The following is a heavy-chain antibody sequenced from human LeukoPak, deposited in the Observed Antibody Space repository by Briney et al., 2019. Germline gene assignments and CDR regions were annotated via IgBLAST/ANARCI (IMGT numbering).Heavy chain of an antibody. CDR3: ARRDSSGVVPRWDY. Sequence: PSETLSLTCTVSGGXITSSSYYWGWIRQPPGKGLEWIGSTYYSGSTYYNPSLKSRVTISVDTSKNQFSLKLSSVTAADTAVYYCARRDSSGVVPRWDYWGQGTLVTVSS. V-gene: IGHV4-39*01. D-gene: IGHD6-25*01. CDR2: TYYSGST. J-gene: IGHJ4*02. CDR1: GGXITSSSYY.